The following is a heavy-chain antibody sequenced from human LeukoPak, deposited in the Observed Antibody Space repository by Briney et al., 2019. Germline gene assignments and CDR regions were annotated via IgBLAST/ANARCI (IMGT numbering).Heavy chain of an antibody. CDR2: ISAYNGNT. CDR3: AVNFWSGYYPYYYGMDV. CDR1: GYTFTSYG. J-gene: IGHJ6*02. D-gene: IGHD3-3*01. Sequence: ASVKVSCKASGYTFTSYGISWVRQAPGQGLEWMGWISAYNGNTNYAQKLQGRVTMTTDTSTSTAYMELRSLRSDDTAVYYCAVNFWSGYYPYYYGMDVWGLGTTVTVSS. V-gene: IGHV1-18*01.